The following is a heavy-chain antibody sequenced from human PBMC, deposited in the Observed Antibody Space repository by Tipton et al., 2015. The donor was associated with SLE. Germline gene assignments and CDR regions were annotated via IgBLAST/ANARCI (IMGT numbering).Heavy chain of an antibody. V-gene: IGHV3-43*02. CDR3: AKEGPGSLDS. CDR2: ISGDGGSA. CDR1: GFIFDDYA. J-gene: IGHJ4*02. D-gene: IGHD6-13*01. Sequence: SLRLSCAASGFIFDDYAMHWVRQDPGKGLEWVSLISGDGGSANYADSVKGRFTISRDHSKDSLFLQINSLTTEHTALYYCAKEGPGSLDSWGPGTLVTVSS.